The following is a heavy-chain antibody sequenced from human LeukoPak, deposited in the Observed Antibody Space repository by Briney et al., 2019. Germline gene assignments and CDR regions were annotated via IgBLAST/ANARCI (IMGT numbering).Heavy chain of an antibody. CDR2: MNPNSGNT. D-gene: IGHD3-22*01. Sequence: ASVKVSCKASGYTFTSHDINWVRQATGQGLEWMGWMNPNSGNTGYAQKFQGRVTITRNTSISTAYMELSSLRSEDTAVYYCARYAYYDSSGYVDYWGQGTLVTVSS. V-gene: IGHV1-8*03. CDR1: GYTFTSHD. CDR3: ARYAYYDSSGYVDY. J-gene: IGHJ4*02.